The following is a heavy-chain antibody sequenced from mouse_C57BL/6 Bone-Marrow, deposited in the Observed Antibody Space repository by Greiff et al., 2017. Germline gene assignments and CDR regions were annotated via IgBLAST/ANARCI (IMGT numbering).Heavy chain of an antibody. CDR2: IYPRSGNT. V-gene: IGHV1-81*01. Sequence: VKLQESGAELARPGASVKLSCKASGYTFTSYGISWVKQRTGQGLEWIGEIYPRSGNTYYNEKFKGKATLTADKSSSTAYMELRSLTSEDSAVYFCAREGGYYDWYFDVWGTGTTVTVSS. D-gene: IGHD2-3*01. J-gene: IGHJ1*03. CDR1: GYTFTSYG. CDR3: AREGGYYDWYFDV.